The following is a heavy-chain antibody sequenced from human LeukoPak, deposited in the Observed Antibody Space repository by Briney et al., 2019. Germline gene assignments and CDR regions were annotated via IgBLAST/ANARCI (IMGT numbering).Heavy chain of an antibody. D-gene: IGHD2-15*01. CDR2: INQSGST. J-gene: IGHJ4*02. V-gene: IGHV4-34*01. Sequence: SETLSLTCAVYGGSFSGYHWSWLRQPPGKGLEGIGEINQSGSTNYNPSLKSRVTISVDTSKNQFSLKLSSVTAADTAVYYCATRDIVVSGFASYWGQGTLVTVSS. CDR1: GGSFSGYH. CDR3: ATRDIVVSGFASY.